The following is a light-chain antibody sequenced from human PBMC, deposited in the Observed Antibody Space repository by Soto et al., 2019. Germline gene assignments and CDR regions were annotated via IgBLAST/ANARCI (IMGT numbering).Light chain of an antibody. CDR3: AAWDDSLNGFV. CDR1: SSNIGSNT. J-gene: IGLJ1*01. CDR2: TNN. V-gene: IGLV1-44*01. Sequence: VLTQPPSASGAPGQRVTISCSGSSSNIGSNTVNWYQQLPGTAPKLLIHTNNQRPSGVRDRFSGSRSGTSASLAISGLQSEDEADYYCAAWDDSLNGFVFGTGTKVTVL.